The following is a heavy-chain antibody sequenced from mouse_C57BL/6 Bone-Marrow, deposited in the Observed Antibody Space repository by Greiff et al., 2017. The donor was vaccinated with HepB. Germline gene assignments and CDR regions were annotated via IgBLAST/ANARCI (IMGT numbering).Heavy chain of an antibody. Sequence: LMESGPGLVKPSQSLSLTCSVTGYSITSGYYWNWIRQFPGNKLEWMGYISYDGSNNYNPSLKNRISITRDTSKNQFFLKLNSVTTEDTATYYCARKDLLRQYYFDYWGQGTTLTVSS. CDR2: ISYDGSN. CDR3: ARKDLLRQYYFDY. CDR1: GYSITSGYY. D-gene: IGHD1-1*01. J-gene: IGHJ2*01. V-gene: IGHV3-6*01.